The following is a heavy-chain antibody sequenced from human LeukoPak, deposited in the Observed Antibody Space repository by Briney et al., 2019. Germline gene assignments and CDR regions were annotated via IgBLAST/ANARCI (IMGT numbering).Heavy chain of an antibody. V-gene: IGHV1-69*04. CDR3: ARADTSSGWYVDY. J-gene: IGHJ4*02. Sequence: GASVKVSCKASGGTFSSYAISWVRQAPGQGLEWMGRIIPILGIANYAQKFQGRVTITADKSTSTAYMELSSLRSEDTAVYYCARADTSSGWYVDYWGQGTLVTVSS. D-gene: IGHD6-19*01. CDR2: IIPILGIA. CDR1: GGTFSSYA.